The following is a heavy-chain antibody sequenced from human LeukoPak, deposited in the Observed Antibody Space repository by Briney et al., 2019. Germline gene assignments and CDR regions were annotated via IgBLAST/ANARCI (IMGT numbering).Heavy chain of an antibody. Sequence: GGSLRLSCAASGFTFSIYWVHWVRQAPGKGLVWVSSINSDGSSTSYADSVKGRFTISRDNAKNSLYLQMSSLRAEDTAVYYCARDRPTGWPADYWGQGTLVTVSS. CDR3: ARDRPTGWPADY. CDR1: GFTFSIYW. J-gene: IGHJ4*02. V-gene: IGHV3-74*01. CDR2: INSDGSST. D-gene: IGHD6-19*01.